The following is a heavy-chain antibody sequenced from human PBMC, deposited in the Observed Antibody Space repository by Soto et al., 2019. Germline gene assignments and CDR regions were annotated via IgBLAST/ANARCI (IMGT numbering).Heavy chain of an antibody. CDR2: IWYDGSNK. CDR3: ARDFPRRSSWYSLLLTGEGGVNY. D-gene: IGHD6-13*01. Sequence: QVQLVESGGGVVQPGRSLRLSCAASGFTFSSYGMHWVRQAPGKGLEWVAVIWYDGSNKYYADSVKGRFTISRDNSKNTLYLQMNSLRAEDTAVYYCARDFPRRSSWYSLLLTGEGGVNYWGQGTLVTVSS. CDR1: GFTFSSYG. V-gene: IGHV3-33*01. J-gene: IGHJ4*02.